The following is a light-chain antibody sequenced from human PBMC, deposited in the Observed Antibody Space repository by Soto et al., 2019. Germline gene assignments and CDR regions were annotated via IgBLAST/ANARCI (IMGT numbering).Light chain of an antibody. CDR3: QTWGTGPWV. J-gene: IGLJ3*02. CDR1: SGHSSYD. CDR2: INSDGSH. V-gene: IGLV4-69*01. Sequence: QAVVTQSPSASASLGASVRLTCTLSSGHSSYDIAWHQQQPEKGPRYLMKINSDGSHRKGDGIPDRFSGSSSGAERYLTISSLQSEDEADYYCQTWGTGPWVFGGGTQLTVL.